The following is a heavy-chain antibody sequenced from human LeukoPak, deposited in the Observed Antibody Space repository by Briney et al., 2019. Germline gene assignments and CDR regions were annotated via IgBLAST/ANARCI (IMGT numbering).Heavy chain of an antibody. J-gene: IGHJ4*02. Sequence: KSSETPSLTCTVSGGSISSSSYYWGWIRQPPGKGLEWIGNIYYSGSTYYNPSLKSRVTISVDTSKNQFSLKLSSVTAADTAVYYCAGRGYYDSGVFFGSGGQGPLGTVS. CDR3: AGRGYYDSGVFFGS. D-gene: IGHD3-22*01. CDR2: IYYSGST. CDR1: GGSISSSSYY. V-gene: IGHV4-39*05.